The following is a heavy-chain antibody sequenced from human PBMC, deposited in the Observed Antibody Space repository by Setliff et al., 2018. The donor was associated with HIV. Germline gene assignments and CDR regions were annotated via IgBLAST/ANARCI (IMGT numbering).Heavy chain of an antibody. D-gene: IGHD3-3*01. Sequence: SLRLSCAVSGFTFSDAWMTWVRQAPGKGLEWVGFIRTKAYGATTEYAASVKGRFTISRDDSKSIAYLQMNSLKAEDTAVYYCTRVDYDFWSGPMTRYYFDYWGQGTLVTVSS. CDR2: IRTKAYGATT. CDR3: TRVDYDFWSGPMTRYYFDY. J-gene: IGHJ4*02. V-gene: IGHV3-49*04. CDR1: GFTFSDAW.